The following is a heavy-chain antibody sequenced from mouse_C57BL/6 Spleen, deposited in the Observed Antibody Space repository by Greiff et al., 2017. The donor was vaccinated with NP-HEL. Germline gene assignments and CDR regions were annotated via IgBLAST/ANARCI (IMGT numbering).Heavy chain of an antibody. V-gene: IGHV5-6*01. CDR1: GFTFSSYG. J-gene: IGHJ3*01. Sequence: EVMLVESGGDLVKPGGSLKLSCAASGFTFSSYGMSWVRQTPDKRLEWVATISSGGSYTYYPDSVKGRFTISRDNAKNTLYLQMSSLKSEDTAMYYCARQRRDYYGSSYVAYWGQGTLVTVSA. D-gene: IGHD1-1*01. CDR2: ISSGGSYT. CDR3: ARQRRDYYGSSYVAY.